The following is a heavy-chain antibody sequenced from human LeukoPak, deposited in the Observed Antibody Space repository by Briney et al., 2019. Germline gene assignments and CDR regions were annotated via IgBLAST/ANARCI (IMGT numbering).Heavy chain of an antibody. CDR2: INPSGGST. CDR3: ARIGSPLNYYDSSGMGGY. V-gene: IGHV1-46*01. CDR1: GYTFTSYY. D-gene: IGHD3-22*01. Sequence: ASVKVSCKASGYTFTSYYMHWVRQAPGQGLECMGIINPSGGSTSYAQKFQGRVTMTRDMSTSTVYMELSSLRSEDTAVYYCARIGSPLNYYDSSGMGGYWGQGTLVTVSS. J-gene: IGHJ4*02.